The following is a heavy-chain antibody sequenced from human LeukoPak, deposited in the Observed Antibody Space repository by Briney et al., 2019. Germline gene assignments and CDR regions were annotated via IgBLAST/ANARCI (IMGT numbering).Heavy chain of an antibody. V-gene: IGHV3-30*04. J-gene: IGHJ4*02. CDR3: ETPLTSKWSSSWYSGHFDY. D-gene: IGHD6-13*01. CDR1: GFIFSDYA. CDR2: ISADGRDK. Sequence: GGSLRLSYVASGFIFSDYAMHWVRQAPGKGLEEVAVISADGRDKYYIDSVRGRFTISRDNSKTTVFLQMDSLEVEDTAVSYCETPLTSKWSSSWYSGHFDYWGQGALVTVPS.